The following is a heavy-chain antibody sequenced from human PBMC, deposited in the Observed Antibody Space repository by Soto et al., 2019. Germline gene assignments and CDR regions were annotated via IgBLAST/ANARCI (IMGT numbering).Heavy chain of an antibody. CDR1: GGTISSYY. D-gene: IGHD3-16*01. CDR2: IYYSGST. J-gene: IGHJ4*02. Sequence: SETLSLTCTVSGGTISSYYWSWIRQPPGKGLEWIGYIYYSGSTNYNPSLKSRVTISVDTSKNQFSLKLSSVTAADTAVYYCARYYDYIWGSYTLDYWGQGTLVTVSS. CDR3: ARYYDYIWGSYTLDY. V-gene: IGHV4-59*01.